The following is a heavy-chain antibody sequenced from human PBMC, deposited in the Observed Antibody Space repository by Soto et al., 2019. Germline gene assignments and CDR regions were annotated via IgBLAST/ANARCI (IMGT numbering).Heavy chain of an antibody. CDR3: ARGIYGSGSPFDY. J-gene: IGHJ4*02. V-gene: IGHV3-11*01. D-gene: IGHD3-10*01. CDR2: ISSSGSTI. Sequence: GGSLRLSCAASGFTFSDYYISWIRQAPGKGLEWVSYISSSGSTIYYAGSVTGRFTISRDNAKNSLYLQMNSLRAEDTAVYYCARGIYGSGSPFDYWGQGTLVTVSS. CDR1: GFTFSDYY.